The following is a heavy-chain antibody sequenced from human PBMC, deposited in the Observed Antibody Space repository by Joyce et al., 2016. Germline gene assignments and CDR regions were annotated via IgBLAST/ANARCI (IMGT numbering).Heavy chain of an antibody. V-gene: IGHV1-2*06. CDR2: INTNGGSK. Sequence: QVQLVQSGAEVKKPGASVKVSCQAYGYTFTDYYIHWVLQAPGQGLEGMGRINTNGGSKKYAQKFQGSVTMTRHTSSSTADMELNGLTSDDAAVYYCARECSPTVVYDILTGYFDYWGQGTLVTASS. CDR3: ARECSPTVVYDILTGYFDY. J-gene: IGHJ4*02. CDR1: GYTFTDYY. D-gene: IGHD3-9*01.